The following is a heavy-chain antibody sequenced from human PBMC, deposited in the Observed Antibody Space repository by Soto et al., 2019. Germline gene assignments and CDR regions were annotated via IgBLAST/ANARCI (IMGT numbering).Heavy chain of an antibody. J-gene: IGHJ4*02. CDR2: INNSGST. V-gene: IGHV4-34*01. CDR1: GGSFRRYH. D-gene: IGHD6-19*01. Sequence: QVQLQQWGAGLLKPSETLSLTCAVHGGSFRRYHWTWIRQPPGKGLEWIGEINNSGSTNDNPSLKSRVTISRDTSQSQFSLSLSSVTAADPAIYYCARGGHTSGWFRCWGQGNLVTVSS. CDR3: ARGGHTSGWFRC.